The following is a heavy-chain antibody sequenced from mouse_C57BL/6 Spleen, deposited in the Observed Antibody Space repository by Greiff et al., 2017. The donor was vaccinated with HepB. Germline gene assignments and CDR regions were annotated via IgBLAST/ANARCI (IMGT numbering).Heavy chain of an antibody. CDR1: GYTFTSYW. CDR3: ARFESNYEGGFAY. V-gene: IGHV1-64*01. Sequence: VQLVESGAELVKPGASVKLSCKASGYTFTSYWMHWVKQRPGQGLEWIGMIHPNSGSTNYNEKFKSKATLTVDKSSSTAYMQLSSLTSEDSAVYYWARFESNYEGGFAYWGQGTLVTVSA. CDR2: IHPNSGST. J-gene: IGHJ3*01. D-gene: IGHD2-5*01.